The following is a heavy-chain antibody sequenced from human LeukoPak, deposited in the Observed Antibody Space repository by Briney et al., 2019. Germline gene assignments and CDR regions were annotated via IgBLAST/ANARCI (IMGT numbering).Heavy chain of an antibody. D-gene: IGHD6-13*01. V-gene: IGHV3-74*01. J-gene: IGHJ4*02. CDR2: INRDGTIT. Sequence: GGSLGLSCAASRFIFSPYWMVWLRQAPGQGLVWVSRINRDGTITTYADSVKGRFTISRDNAKNTLYLQMNSLRVEDTAVYYCPRESSSSLDYWGQGTLVTVSS. CDR1: RFIFSPYW. CDR3: PRESSSSLDY.